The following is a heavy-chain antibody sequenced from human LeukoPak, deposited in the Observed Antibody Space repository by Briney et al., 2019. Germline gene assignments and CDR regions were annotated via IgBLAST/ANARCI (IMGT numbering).Heavy chain of an antibody. D-gene: IGHD3-9*01. CDR1: GFTFSSCA. Sequence: PGGSLRLSCAASGFTFSSCAMSWVRQAPGKGLEWVSAISGSGGSTYYADSVKGRFTISRDNSKNTLYLQMNSLRAEDTAVYYCAKVRYDILTGYFDYWGQGTLVTVSS. V-gene: IGHV3-23*01. J-gene: IGHJ4*02. CDR2: ISGSGGST. CDR3: AKVRYDILTGYFDY.